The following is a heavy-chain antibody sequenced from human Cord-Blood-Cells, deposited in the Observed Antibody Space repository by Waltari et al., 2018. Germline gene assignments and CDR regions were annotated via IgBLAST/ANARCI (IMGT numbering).Heavy chain of an antibody. CDR2: INAGNGNT. Sequence: QVQLVQSGAEVKKPGASVKVSCKASGYTFTSYAMHWVRQAPGQRLEWMGWINAGNGNTKYSQKFQGRVTITRDTSASTAYMELSSLRSEDTAVYYCARDSVQGRNSSGWYDYWGQGTLVTVSS. J-gene: IGHJ4*02. D-gene: IGHD6-19*01. V-gene: IGHV1-3*01. CDR3: ARDSVQGRNSSGWYDY. CDR1: GYTFTSYA.